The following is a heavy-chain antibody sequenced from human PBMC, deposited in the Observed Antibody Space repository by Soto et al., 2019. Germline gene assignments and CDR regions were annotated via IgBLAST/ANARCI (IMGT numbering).Heavy chain of an antibody. CDR1: GFTFSSYA. D-gene: IGHD3-10*01. V-gene: IGHV3-30-3*01. Sequence: GESLKISCAASGFTFSSYAMHWVRQAPGKGLEWVAVISYDGSNKYYADSVKGRFTISRDNSKNTLYLQMNSLRAEDTAVYYCARVPPLSGSGSYYDYWGQGTLVTVSS. CDR3: ARVPPLSGSGSYYDY. J-gene: IGHJ4*02. CDR2: ISYDGSNK.